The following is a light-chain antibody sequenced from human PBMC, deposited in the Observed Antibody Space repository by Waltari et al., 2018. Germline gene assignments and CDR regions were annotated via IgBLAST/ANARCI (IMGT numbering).Light chain of an antibody. J-gene: IGLJ1*01. CDR1: SSDIGAYNY. V-gene: IGLV2-8*01. CDR3: ASYAGNNNFV. CDR2: EVS. Sequence: QSALTQPPSASGSPGQSVSISCTGTSSDIGAYNYVSWYQKHPGKAPKLMISEVSKRPSGAPDRFSGSKSGNTTSLTVSGLQAEDEADYYCASYAGNNNFVFGSGTKVTVL.